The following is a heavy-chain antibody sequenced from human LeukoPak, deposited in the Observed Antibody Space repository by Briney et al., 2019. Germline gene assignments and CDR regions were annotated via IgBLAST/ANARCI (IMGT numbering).Heavy chain of an antibody. J-gene: IGHJ4*02. CDR2: ISYDGSNK. D-gene: IGHD5-12*01. CDR1: GFTFSSYG. Sequence: PGGSLRLSCADSGFTFSSYGMHWVRQAPGKGLEWVAVISYDGSNKYYADFVKGRFAISRDNSKNTLYLQMNSLRAEDTAVYYCVRDGSGYAMWDWGQGTLVTVSS. V-gene: IGHV3-30*03. CDR3: VRDGSGYAMWD.